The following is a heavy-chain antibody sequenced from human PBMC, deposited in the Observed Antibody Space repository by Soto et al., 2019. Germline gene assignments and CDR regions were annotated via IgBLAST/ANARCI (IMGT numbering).Heavy chain of an antibody. Sequence: EVQLLESGGGLVQPGGSLRLSCAASGFTFSSYAMSWVRQAPGKGLEWVSVIRGSGDSTNYADSVKDRFTISRDNSKNSLYLQMNSLRVEDTAVYYCAKSSTWAHYYYMDVWGKGTTVTVSS. V-gene: IGHV3-23*01. J-gene: IGHJ6*03. CDR2: IRGSGDST. CDR3: AKSSTWAHYYYMDV. CDR1: GFTFSSYA. D-gene: IGHD2-2*01.